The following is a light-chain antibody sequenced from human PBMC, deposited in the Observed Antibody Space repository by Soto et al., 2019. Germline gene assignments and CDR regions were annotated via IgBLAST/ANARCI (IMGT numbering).Light chain of an antibody. CDR2: GAS. V-gene: IGKV3-20*01. CDR1: PSVSSSY. Sequence: ERVLARAPGTLYLSTGKRASSASRASPSVSSSYLAWYQQKPGQAPRLLIYGASSRATGIPDRFSGSGSRTDFTVSISRLEPEDLAVYSCHQYNTWPPETFGQGTKVDIK. CDR3: HQYNTWPPET. J-gene: IGKJ1*01.